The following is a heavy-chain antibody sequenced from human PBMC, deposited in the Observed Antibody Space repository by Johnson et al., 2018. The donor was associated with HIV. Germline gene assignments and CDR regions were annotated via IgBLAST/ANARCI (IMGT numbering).Heavy chain of an antibody. CDR1: GFTFSSYA. Sequence: QVQLVESGGVVVQPGGSLRLSCAASGFTFSSYAMHWVRQAPGKGLAWVAVISYDGSNNYYAASVKGRFTISRDNSKNTLYLQMNSLRAVDTAVYYCARDSGVNYGWDAFDIWGQGTMVTVSS. CDR3: ARDSGVNYGWDAFDI. D-gene: IGHD4-17*01. J-gene: IGHJ3*02. V-gene: IGHV3-30*04. CDR2: ISYDGSNN.